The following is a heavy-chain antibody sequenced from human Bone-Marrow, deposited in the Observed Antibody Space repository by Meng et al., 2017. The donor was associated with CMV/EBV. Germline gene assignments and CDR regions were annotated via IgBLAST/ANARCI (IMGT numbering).Heavy chain of an antibody. J-gene: IGHJ4*02. V-gene: IGHV4-39*01. CDR1: GASITSSSSY. D-gene: IGHD1-20*01. CDR2: IYYSGST. Sequence: CTFSGASITSSSSYWGWIRQPPGKGLEWIGSIYYSGSTYYNPSLKSRVTISVDTSKNQFSLKLSSVTAADTAVYYCARLRNWNYYVDWGQGTLVTVSS. CDR3: ARLRNWNYYVD.